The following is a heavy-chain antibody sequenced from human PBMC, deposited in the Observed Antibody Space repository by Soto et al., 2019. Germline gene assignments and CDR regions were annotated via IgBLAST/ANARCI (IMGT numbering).Heavy chain of an antibody. D-gene: IGHD3-22*01. J-gene: IGHJ4*02. V-gene: IGHV4-59*01. CDR3: ARADYYDSSGYPAFHY. CDR2: IYYSGST. CDR1: GGSISSYY. Sequence: PSETLSLTCTVSGGSISSYYWSWIRQPPGKGLEWIGYIYYSGSTNYNPSLKSRVTISVDTSKNQFSLKLSSVTAADTAVYYCARADYYDSSGYPAFHYWGQGTLVTVSS.